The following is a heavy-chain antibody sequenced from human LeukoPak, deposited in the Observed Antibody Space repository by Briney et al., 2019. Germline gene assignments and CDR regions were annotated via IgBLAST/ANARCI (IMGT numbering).Heavy chain of an antibody. CDR1: GFTFSSYV. D-gene: IGHD3-22*01. CDR3: AKSLIRGYYDTSGYYFFDN. CDR2: ISGGGGST. V-gene: IGHV3-23*01. J-gene: IGHJ4*02. Sequence: GGSLRHSCAASGFTFSSYVMTWVRQVPGKGLEWVSAISGGGGSTYYADSVKGRFTISRDNSNNTLYLEMNSLRADDTAVYYCAKSLIRGYYDTSGYYFFDNWGQGTLVTVSS.